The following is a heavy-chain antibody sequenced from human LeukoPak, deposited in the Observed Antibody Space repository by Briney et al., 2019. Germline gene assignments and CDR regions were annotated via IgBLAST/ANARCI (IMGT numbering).Heavy chain of an antibody. CDR2: INPSGGST. V-gene: IGHV1-46*01. CDR3: ARDSPSGSYLASFDY. Sequence: ASVTVPFKSSVYTFTSYYMHWVRQAPGQGLEWMGIINPSGGSTSYAQRFQGRVTMTRDTSTSTVYMELSSLRSEDTAVYYCARDSPSGSYLASFDYWGQGTLVTVSS. J-gene: IGHJ4*02. CDR1: VYTFTSYY. D-gene: IGHD1-26*01.